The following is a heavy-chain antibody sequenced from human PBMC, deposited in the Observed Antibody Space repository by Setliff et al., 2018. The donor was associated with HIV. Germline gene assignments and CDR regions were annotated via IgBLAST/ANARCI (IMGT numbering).Heavy chain of an antibody. CDR3: ASSRPPDDSSGYLDH. V-gene: IGHV3-7*03. D-gene: IGHD3-22*01. Sequence: PGGSLRLSCAASGFTFSNSWMTWVPQAPGKGLEWVANIKKDGSDKFYVDSVKGRFAISRDNAKNSLNLEMNSLRAEDTAIYYCASSRPPDDSSGYLDHWGQGTLVTVSS. J-gene: IGHJ4*01. CDR2: IKKDGSDK. CDR1: GFTFSNSW.